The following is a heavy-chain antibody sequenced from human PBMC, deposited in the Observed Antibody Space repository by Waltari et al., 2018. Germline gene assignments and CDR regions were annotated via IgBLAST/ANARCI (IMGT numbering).Heavy chain of an antibody. CDR1: GGSFSGYY. J-gene: IGHJ4*02. Sequence: QVQLQQWGAGLLKPSETLSLTCAVYGGSFSGYYWSWIRQPPGKGLEWIGEINHSGSTNYNPSLKSRVTISVDTSKNQFSLKLSSVTAADTAVYYCARGREVRGVISPSELFDYWGQGTLVTVSS. D-gene: IGHD3-10*01. CDR3: ARGREVRGVISPSELFDY. CDR2: INHSGST. V-gene: IGHV4-34*01.